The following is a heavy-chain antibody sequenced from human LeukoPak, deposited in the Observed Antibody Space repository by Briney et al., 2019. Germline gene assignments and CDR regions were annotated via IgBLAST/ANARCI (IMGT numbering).Heavy chain of an antibody. V-gene: IGHV1-18*04. CDR2: ISAYNGNT. J-gene: IGHJ4*02. CDR3: ARVGPYSSGDY. D-gene: IGHD6-19*01. CDR1: GYTFTGYY. Sequence: VSSVKVSCKASGYTFTGYYMHWVRQAPGQGLEWMGWISAYNGNTNYAQKLQGRVTMTTDASTSTAYMELRSLRSDDTAVYYCARVGPYSSGDYWGQGTLVTVSS.